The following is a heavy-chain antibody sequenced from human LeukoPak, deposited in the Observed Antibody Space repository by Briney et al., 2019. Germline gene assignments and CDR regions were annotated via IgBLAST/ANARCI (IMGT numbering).Heavy chain of an antibody. CDR3: ARDVTRYDYVWGSYRFFDY. CDR1: GYTFTSYA. J-gene: IGHJ4*02. CDR2: INTNTGKP. V-gene: IGHV7-4-1*02. Sequence: SVTXSCKASGYTFTSYAMNWVRQAPGEGLEWMGWINTNTGKPTYAQGFTGRFVFYLDTSGSTAYMQISSLKAEDTAVYYCARDVTRYDYVWGSYRFFDYWGQGTLVTVSS. D-gene: IGHD3-16*02.